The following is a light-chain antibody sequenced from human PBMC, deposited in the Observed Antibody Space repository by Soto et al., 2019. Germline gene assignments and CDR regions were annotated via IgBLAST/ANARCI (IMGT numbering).Light chain of an antibody. J-gene: IGLJ1*01. Sequence: SVLTHPHAASGTPGQSVPISCSGSSSNIGSNSVHWFQQVPGTAPKPLIYSSNQRPSGVPERFSGSKSGTSASLAISGLQSEDEADYYCAAWDDSLNGHIFGTGTKVTVL. CDR3: AAWDDSLNGHI. CDR2: SSN. CDR1: SSNIGSNS. V-gene: IGLV1-44*01.